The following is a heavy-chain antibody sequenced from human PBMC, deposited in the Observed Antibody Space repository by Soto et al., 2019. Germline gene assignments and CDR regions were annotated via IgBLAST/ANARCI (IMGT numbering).Heavy chain of an antibody. Sequence: EVQLVESGGGLVKPGGSLRLSCAASGFTFSSYSMNWVRQAPGKGLEWVSVISSDSSYIYYADSVKGRFTISRDNAKNSLYLKMNTVRAEDTAVYYCARDQSGYSYGDGLGYWGQGTLVTVSS. J-gene: IGHJ4*02. CDR1: GFTFSSYS. CDR3: ARDQSGYSYGDGLGY. V-gene: IGHV3-21*01. CDR2: ISSDSSYI. D-gene: IGHD5-18*01.